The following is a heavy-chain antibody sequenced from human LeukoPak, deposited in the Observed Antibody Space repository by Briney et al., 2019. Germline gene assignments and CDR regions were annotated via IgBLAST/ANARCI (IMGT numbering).Heavy chain of an antibody. Sequence: GRSLGLSCAASGFTFSSYGMHWVRQAPGKGLEWVAVIWYDGSNKYYADSVRGRFTISRDNSKNTLYLQMNSLRAEDTAVYYCARDRAAAMEYYYMDVWGKGTTVTVSS. CDR3: ARDRAAAMEYYYMDV. V-gene: IGHV3-33*01. CDR1: GFTFSSYG. J-gene: IGHJ6*03. D-gene: IGHD2-2*01. CDR2: IWYDGSNK.